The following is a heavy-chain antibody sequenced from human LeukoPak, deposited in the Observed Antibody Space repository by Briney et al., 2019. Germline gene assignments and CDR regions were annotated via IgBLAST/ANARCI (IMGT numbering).Heavy chain of an antibody. Sequence: PSETLSLTCTVSGGSISSSSYYWGWLRQPPGKGLEWIGSIYYSGSTYYNPSLKSRVTISVDTSKNQFSLKLSSVTAADTAVYYCARTGSGTYYDSSGYYSFDYWGQGTLVTVSS. D-gene: IGHD3-22*01. J-gene: IGHJ4*02. CDR3: ARTGSGTYYDSSGYYSFDY. V-gene: IGHV4-39*07. CDR1: GGSISSSSYY. CDR2: IYYSGST.